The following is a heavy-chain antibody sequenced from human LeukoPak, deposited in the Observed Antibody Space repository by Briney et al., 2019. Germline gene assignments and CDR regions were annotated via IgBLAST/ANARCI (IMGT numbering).Heavy chain of an antibody. CDR3: PLWDLYEGIDY. D-gene: IGHD3-16*01. Sequence: SETLSLTCTVSGGSISSSSYYWGWIRQPPGKGLEWIGSIYYSGSTYYNPSLKSRVTISVDTSKNQFSLKLSSVTAADTAVYYRPLWDLYEGIDYWGQGTLVTVSS. J-gene: IGHJ4*02. CDR1: GGSISSSSYY. V-gene: IGHV4-39*01. CDR2: IYYSGST.